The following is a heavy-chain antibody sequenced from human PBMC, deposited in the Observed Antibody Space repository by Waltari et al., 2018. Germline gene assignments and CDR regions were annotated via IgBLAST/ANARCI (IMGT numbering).Heavy chain of an antibody. V-gene: IGHV4-34*01. D-gene: IGHD2-21*01. CDR2: INYSGST. Sequence: QVQLHQWGAGQLKPSETLSLTCAVSGESFLGYFWSWIRQSPGKGLGWLGAINYSGSTNYNPTLASRLSLSVDTTKKQFSLRLTSVTAADAALYFCARYGEVPPNYFFDYWGQGTLVTVSS. CDR1: GESFLGYF. CDR3: ARYGEVPPNYFFDY. J-gene: IGHJ4*01.